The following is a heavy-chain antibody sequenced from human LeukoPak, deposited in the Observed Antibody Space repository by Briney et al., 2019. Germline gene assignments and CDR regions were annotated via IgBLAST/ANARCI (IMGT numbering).Heavy chain of an antibody. CDR2: INHSGST. CDR3: ARGGGYYYDSSGLIDY. D-gene: IGHD3-22*01. CDR1: GGSFSGYY. V-gene: IGHV4-34*01. Sequence: SETLSLTCAVYGGSFSGYYWSWIRQPPGKGLEWIGEINHSGSTNYNPSLKSRVTISVDTSKNQFSLKLSSVTAADTAVYYCARGGGYYYDSSGLIDYWGQGTLVTVPS. J-gene: IGHJ4*02.